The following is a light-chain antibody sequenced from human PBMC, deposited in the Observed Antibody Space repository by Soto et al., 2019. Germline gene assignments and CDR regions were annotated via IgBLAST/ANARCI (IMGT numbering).Light chain of an antibody. J-gene: IGLJ2*01. CDR2: AVN. Sequence: QSALTQPASVSGSPGQSITISCTGTSSDVGGYNFVSWYQQHPGKAPKLMIYAVNIRPSGVSNHFSGSKSGNTASLTISGLQAEHEADYYCSSYTSSSTVIFGGGTQLTVL. V-gene: IGLV2-14*03. CDR1: SSDVGGYNF. CDR3: SSYTSSSTVI.